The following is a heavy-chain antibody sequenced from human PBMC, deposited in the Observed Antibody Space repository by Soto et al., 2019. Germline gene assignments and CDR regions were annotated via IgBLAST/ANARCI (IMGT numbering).Heavy chain of an antibody. CDR1: GWSFSGYY. CDR2: INHRGST. D-gene: IGHD6-25*01. V-gene: IGHV4-34*01. J-gene: IGHJ6*02. CDR3: AREEAPQRFTKGYYGMDV. Sequence: QVQLQQWGAGLLKPSETLSLTCAVYGWSFSGYYWSWIRQPPGKGPEWIGEINHRGSTTYNQSLKSRFTILVEKYKTQFSMKLRSLTAADPAVYYCAREEAPQRFTKGYYGMDVLGPGTTVTVSS.